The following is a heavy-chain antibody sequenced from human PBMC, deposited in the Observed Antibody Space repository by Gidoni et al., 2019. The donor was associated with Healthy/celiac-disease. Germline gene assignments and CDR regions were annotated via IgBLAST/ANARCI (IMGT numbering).Heavy chain of an antibody. J-gene: IGHJ6*02. CDR3: ARDRVLLWFERGGMDV. CDR2: IDSGGST. D-gene: IGHD3-10*01. V-gene: IGHV3-53*01. CDR1: GFTVSSNY. Sequence: DVQLVESGGGLLQPGGSLRLSCAASGFTVSSNYISWVRQAPGKGLEWVSVIDSGGSTYYADSVKGRFTISRDNSKNTLYLQMNSLRAEDTAVYYCARDRVLLWFERGGMDVWGQGTTVTVSS.